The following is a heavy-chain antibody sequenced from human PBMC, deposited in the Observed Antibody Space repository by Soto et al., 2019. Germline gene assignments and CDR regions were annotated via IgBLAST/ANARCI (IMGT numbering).Heavy chain of an antibody. V-gene: IGHV3-74*01. D-gene: IGHD5-18*01. Sequence: GGSLRLSCAASGFTFSSYWMHWVRQASGKGLVWVSRISFDGSTTTYADSVKGRFTISRDNAKNTLYLQMNSLRAEDTAVYYSARGGAHTAMANEYWGQGALVTVSS. CDR2: ISFDGSTT. CDR1: GFTFSSYW. CDR3: ARGGAHTAMANEY. J-gene: IGHJ4*02.